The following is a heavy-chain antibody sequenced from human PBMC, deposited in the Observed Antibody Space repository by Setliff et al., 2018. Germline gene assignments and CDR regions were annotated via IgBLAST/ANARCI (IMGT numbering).Heavy chain of an antibody. CDR1: GGYINTHY. V-gene: IGHV4-59*11. J-gene: IGHJ4*02. Sequence: PSETLSLTCTVSGGYINTHYWSWIRQPPGKGLEWIGTSSYSGNVNYNPSLQSRVTISVDMSNNLFSLELSSVTAADTSVYYCARVQWLAHFDYWGQGSLVTVSS. CDR3: ARVQWLAHFDY. D-gene: IGHD6-19*01. CDR2: SSYSGNV.